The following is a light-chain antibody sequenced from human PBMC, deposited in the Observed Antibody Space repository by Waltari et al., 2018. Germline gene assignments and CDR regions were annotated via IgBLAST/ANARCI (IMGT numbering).Light chain of an antibody. CDR2: GKN. V-gene: IGLV3-19*01. J-gene: IGLJ1*01. CDR1: SLRYYH. Sequence: SSELTQDPVVSVALGQTVRITCQGDSLRYYHANWYHQKPGQAPVLVMYGKNNPPSGIPDRFSGSYSGTTASLIITGAQAEDEGDYYCNSRDSRGHPLVFGTGTKVTVL. CDR3: NSRDSRGHPLV.